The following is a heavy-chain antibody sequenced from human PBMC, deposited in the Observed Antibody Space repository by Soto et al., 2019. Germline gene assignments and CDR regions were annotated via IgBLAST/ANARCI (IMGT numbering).Heavy chain of an antibody. Sequence: QAQLVQAGAEVKKPGASVKVSCKAAGYTFTNYYIHWVRQAPGPGLEWMGWVNPRSGDTNYAQKFQGRVTMTRDTSISTAYMELSRLRSDDTAVYYCARQLAYCGGDCYTEPIEYWGQGTLVTVSS. V-gene: IGHV1-2*02. CDR3: ARQLAYCGGDCYTEPIEY. D-gene: IGHD2-21*02. CDR2: VNPRSGDT. J-gene: IGHJ4*02. CDR1: GYTFTNYY.